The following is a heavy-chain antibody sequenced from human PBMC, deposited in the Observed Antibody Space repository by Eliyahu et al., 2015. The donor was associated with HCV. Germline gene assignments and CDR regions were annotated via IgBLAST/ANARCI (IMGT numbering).Heavy chain of an antibody. CDR2: IKRNTQGGTT. CDR3: TVGLWKTNDDS. V-gene: IGHV3-15*01. CDR1: GFSFNDAW. J-gene: IGHJ5*01. D-gene: IGHD1-26*01. Sequence: EVKLVESGGGLVEPGGSLRLSXVGXGFSFNDAWMXWVRQGPGKGLEWVGRIKRNTQGGTTDYGAPVRGRFTISRDDSQNTVFLQMNSLNTEDSGIYYCTVGLWKTNDDSWGQGTLVTVSS.